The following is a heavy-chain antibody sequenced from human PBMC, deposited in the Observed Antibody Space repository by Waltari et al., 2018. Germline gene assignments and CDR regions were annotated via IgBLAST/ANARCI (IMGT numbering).Heavy chain of an antibody. CDR3: ARDYQYYDVWSGPPQGPWYFDL. CDR1: GFTFSSYS. V-gene: IGHV3-48*01. CDR2: VSSSSSTI. Sequence: EVQLVTSGGGLVQPGGSLRLSCSASGFTFSSYSMNWVRPAPGNGQDWVSSVSSSSSTIYHADSVKGGVNISRENAKNSRYLKMNSLRAEDTAVYYCARDYQYYDVWSGPPQGPWYFDLWGRGTLVTVSS. D-gene: IGHD3-3*01. J-gene: IGHJ2*01.